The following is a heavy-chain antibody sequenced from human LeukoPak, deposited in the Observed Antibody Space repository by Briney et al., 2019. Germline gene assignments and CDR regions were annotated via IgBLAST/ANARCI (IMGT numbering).Heavy chain of an antibody. Sequence: GGSLRLSCAASGFTFSSYGMHWVRQAPGKGLEWVAFIRYDGSNKYYADSVKGRFTISRDNSKNTLYLQMNSLRAEDTAVHYCAKDRYYDSSGPSPIDYWGQGTLVTVSS. D-gene: IGHD3-22*01. J-gene: IGHJ4*02. CDR1: GFTFSSYG. V-gene: IGHV3-30*02. CDR3: AKDRYYDSSGPSPIDY. CDR2: IRYDGSNK.